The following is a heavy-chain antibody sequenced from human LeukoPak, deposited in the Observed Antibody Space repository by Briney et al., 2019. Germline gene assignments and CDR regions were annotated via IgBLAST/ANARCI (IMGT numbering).Heavy chain of an antibody. D-gene: IGHD2-21*02. J-gene: IGHJ2*01. V-gene: IGHV4-59*12. Sequence: SETLSLTCTVSGGSISSYYWSWIRQPPGKGLEWIGYIYHSGSTYYNPSLKSRVTISVDRSKNQFSLKLSSVTAADTAVYYCARDPCGGDCYSNWYFDLWGRGTLVTVSS. CDR3: ARDPCGGDCYSNWYFDL. CDR1: GGSISSYY. CDR2: IYHSGST.